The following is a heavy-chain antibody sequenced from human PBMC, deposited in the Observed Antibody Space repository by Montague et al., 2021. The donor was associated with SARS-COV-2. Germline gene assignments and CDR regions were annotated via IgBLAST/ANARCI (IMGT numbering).Heavy chain of an antibody. J-gene: IGHJ4*02. D-gene: IGHD6-13*01. CDR1: GDSVSSNSAT. CDR3: VRGIEAAGSYDY. V-gene: IGHV6-1*01. CDR2: TYYRSMWKS. Sequence: CAISGDSVSSNSATWNWIRQSPSRGLEWLGRTYYRSMWKSDYARXVKSRIAINPDTSKNQFYLQLSSVTPEDTALYYCVRGIEAAGSYDYWGQGTLVTVSS.